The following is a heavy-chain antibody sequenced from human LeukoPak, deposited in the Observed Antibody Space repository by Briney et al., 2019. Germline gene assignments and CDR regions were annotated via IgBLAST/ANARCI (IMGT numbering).Heavy chain of an antibody. CDR1: GGSISSYY. Sequence: SETPSLTCTVSGGSISSYYWSWIRQPPGKGLEWIGYIYYSGSTNYNPSLKSRVTISVDTSKNQFSLKLSSVTAADTAVYYCARGDILTGYYMGYYFDYWGQGTLVTVSS. D-gene: IGHD3-9*01. CDR3: ARGDILTGYYMGYYFDY. CDR2: IYYSGST. V-gene: IGHV4-59*08. J-gene: IGHJ4*02.